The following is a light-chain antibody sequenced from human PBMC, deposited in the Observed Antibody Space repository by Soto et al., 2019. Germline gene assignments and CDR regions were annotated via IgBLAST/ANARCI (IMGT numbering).Light chain of an antibody. CDR3: QQYANVPYT. V-gene: IGKV1-33*01. J-gene: IGKJ2*01. CDR2: GAS. Sequence: DIQMTQSPSSLSASVGDRVTITCQASQDIGNYLNWYQQKPGKAPKLLIYGASNLETGVPSRFSGSGFGTDFTFTISSLRPEDIATYHCQQYANVPYTFGRGTKLEIK. CDR1: QDIGNY.